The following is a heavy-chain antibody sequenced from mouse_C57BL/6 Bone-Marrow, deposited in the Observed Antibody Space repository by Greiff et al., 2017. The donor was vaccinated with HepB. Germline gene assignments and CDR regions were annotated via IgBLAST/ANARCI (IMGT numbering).Heavy chain of an antibody. CDR1: GYTFTDYY. D-gene: IGHD1-1*01. Sequence: VMLVESGAELVRPGASVKLSCKASGYTFTDYYINWVKQRPGQGLEWIARIYPGSGNTYYNEKFKGKATLTAEKSSSTAYMQLSSLTSEDSAVYFCARYGSSPYYAMDYWGQVTSVTVSS. CDR2: IYPGSGNT. J-gene: IGHJ4*01. V-gene: IGHV1-76*01. CDR3: ARYGSSPYYAMDY.